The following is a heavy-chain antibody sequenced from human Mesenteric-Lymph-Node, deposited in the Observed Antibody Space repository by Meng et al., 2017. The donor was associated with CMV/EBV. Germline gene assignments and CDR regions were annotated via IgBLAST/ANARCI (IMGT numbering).Heavy chain of an antibody. CDR2: MNPNSGNT. J-gene: IGHJ4*02. CDR1: GYTFTSYD. CDR3: ARGRLAAAGMGFDY. V-gene: IGHV1-8*03. Sequence: GGSLRLSCKASGYTFTSYDINWVRQATGQGLEWMGWMNPNSGNTGYAQKFQGRVTITRNTSISTAYMELSSLRSEDTAVYYCARGRLAAAGMGFDYWGQGTLVTVSS. D-gene: IGHD6-13*01.